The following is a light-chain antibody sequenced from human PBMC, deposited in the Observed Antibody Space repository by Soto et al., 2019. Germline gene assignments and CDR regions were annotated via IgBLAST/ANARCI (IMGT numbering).Light chain of an antibody. Sequence: EIVLTQSPGTLSLSPGERATLSCRASQSVSSSYLAWYQQKPGQAPRLLIYGASSRATGIPDRFSGSGSGTVFTLTISRLEPEDFAVYYCQQYGSSPPRVTFGPGTKVDIK. CDR1: QSVSSSY. CDR3: QQYGSSPPRVT. J-gene: IGKJ3*01. V-gene: IGKV3-20*01. CDR2: GAS.